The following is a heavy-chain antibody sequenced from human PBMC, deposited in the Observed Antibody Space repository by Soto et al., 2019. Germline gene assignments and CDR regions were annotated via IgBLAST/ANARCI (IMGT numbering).Heavy chain of an antibody. V-gene: IGHV3-73*01. Sequence: GGSLRLSCAASGFTFSGSAMHWVRQASGKGLEWVGRIRSKANSYATAYAASVKGRFTISRDDSKNTAYLQMNSLKTEDTAVYYCTTRITMVRGVIISPFDYWGQGTLVTVSS. D-gene: IGHD3-10*01. CDR3: TTRITMVRGVIISPFDY. J-gene: IGHJ4*02. CDR2: IRSKANSYAT. CDR1: GFTFSGSA.